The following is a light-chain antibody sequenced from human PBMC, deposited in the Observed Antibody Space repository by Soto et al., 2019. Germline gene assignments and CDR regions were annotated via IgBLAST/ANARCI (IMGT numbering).Light chain of an antibody. CDR3: DQSYTNPHIA. J-gene: IGKJ4*01. Sequence: DIQMTQSPSSLSASVGERVTITCRASQTIARDLNWYQQKPGKAPILLIYAASTLESGVPSRFSGSGSGTDFTLTISILQPEDFATYYCDQSYTNPHIAFGGWTWVEIK. V-gene: IGKV1-39*01. CDR1: QTIARD. CDR2: AAS.